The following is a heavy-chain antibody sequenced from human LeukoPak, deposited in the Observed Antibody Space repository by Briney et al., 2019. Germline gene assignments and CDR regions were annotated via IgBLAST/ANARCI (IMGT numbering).Heavy chain of an antibody. CDR2: ISAYNGNT. CDR3: ARQEGLLWFGESLDY. Sequence: ASVKVSCKASGYTFTSYGISWVRQAPGQGLEWMGWISAYNGNTNYAQKLQGRVTMTTDTSTGTAYMELRSLRSDDTAVYYCARQEGLLWFGESLDYWGQGTLVTVSS. D-gene: IGHD3-10*01. J-gene: IGHJ4*02. CDR1: GYTFTSYG. V-gene: IGHV1-18*01.